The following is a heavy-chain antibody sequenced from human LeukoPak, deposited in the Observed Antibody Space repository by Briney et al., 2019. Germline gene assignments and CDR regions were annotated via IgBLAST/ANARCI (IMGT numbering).Heavy chain of an antibody. V-gene: IGHV3-23*01. J-gene: IGHJ4*01. CDR1: GFTFSGYA. CDR2: IDGSGLKT. CDR3: AKERYFDWLLGSGEDH. Sequence: GGSLRLSCAASGFTFSGYAMSWVRQAPGKGLEWVSSIDGSGLKTFYADSVEGRVTISRDNSNNVLYLQINSLRAEDTAMYYCAKERYFDWLLGSGEDHWGQGILVTVSS. D-gene: IGHD3-9*01.